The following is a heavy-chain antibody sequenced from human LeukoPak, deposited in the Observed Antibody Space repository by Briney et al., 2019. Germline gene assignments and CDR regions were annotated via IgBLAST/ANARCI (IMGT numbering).Heavy chain of an antibody. CDR1: GFTLSSYE. D-gene: IGHD4-23*01. J-gene: IGHJ4*02. V-gene: IGHV3-48*03. Sequence: GGSLRLSCAASGFTLSSYEMNWVRRAPGKGLEGVSYISSSGSTIYYADSVKGRFTISRDNAKNSLYLQMNNLRTEDTAVYYCTTDHYGGNSAGFDYWGQGTLVTVSS. CDR3: TTDHYGGNSAGFDY. CDR2: ISSSGSTI.